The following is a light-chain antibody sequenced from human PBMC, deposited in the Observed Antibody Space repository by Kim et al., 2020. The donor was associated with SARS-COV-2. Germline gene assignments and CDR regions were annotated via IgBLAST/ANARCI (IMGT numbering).Light chain of an antibody. CDR3: QHYNQWPMYT. CDR1: QSVTTY. Sequence: GSPGERAPPACRARQSVTTYVAWYRQQPGQAPRLIIYGASTRATGVPARISGSGSGTEFTLTISSVQSEDFAVYYCQHYNQWPMYTFGQGTKLEI. CDR2: GAS. J-gene: IGKJ2*01. V-gene: IGKV3-15*01.